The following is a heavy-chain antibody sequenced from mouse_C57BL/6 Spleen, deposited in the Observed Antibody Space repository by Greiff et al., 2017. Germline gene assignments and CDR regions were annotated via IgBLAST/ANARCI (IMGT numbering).Heavy chain of an antibody. Sequence: VKLQESGAELAKPGASVKLSCKASGYTFTRYWLPWVKQRPGQGLEWIGYINPSSGYTKYNQKFKDKATLTADKSSSTAYMQLSSLTYEDSAVYYCARSTTVVALYAMDYWGQGTSVTVSS. D-gene: IGHD1-1*01. CDR2: INPSSGYT. J-gene: IGHJ4*01. V-gene: IGHV1-7*01. CDR3: ARSTTVVALYAMDY. CDR1: GYTFTRYW.